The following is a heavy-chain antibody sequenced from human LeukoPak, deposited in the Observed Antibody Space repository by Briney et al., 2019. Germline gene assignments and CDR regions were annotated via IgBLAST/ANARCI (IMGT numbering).Heavy chain of an antibody. Sequence: HSGGSLRLSCAASGFTFSGYWMTWVRQAPGKGLEWVSYISSGGSSIYYADSVKGRFTISRDNAKSLLYLQMNSLRAEDTAFYYCARVGCSGGSCYPTFPDFWGQGTLVTVSS. CDR1: GFTFSGYW. CDR3: ARVGCSGGSCYPTFPDF. J-gene: IGHJ4*02. D-gene: IGHD2-15*01. CDR2: ISSGGSSI. V-gene: IGHV3-48*04.